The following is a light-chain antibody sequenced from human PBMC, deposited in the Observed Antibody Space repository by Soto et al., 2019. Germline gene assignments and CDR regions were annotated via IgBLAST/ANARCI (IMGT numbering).Light chain of an antibody. CDR2: GAS. CDR3: QQYGSAPGFT. Sequence: EIVLTQSPGTLSLSPGERATLSCRASQSVSSSYLAWYQQKPGQAPRLLIYGASSRSPGIPDRFSGSGSGADFALPISRLKPEDFAVYYCQQYGSAPGFTFGPGTKVDIK. J-gene: IGKJ3*01. CDR1: QSVSSSY. V-gene: IGKV3-20*01.